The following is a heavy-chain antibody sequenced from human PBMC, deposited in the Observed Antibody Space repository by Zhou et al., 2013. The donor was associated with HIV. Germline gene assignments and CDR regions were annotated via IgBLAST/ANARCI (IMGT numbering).Heavy chain of an antibody. CDR3: ARDKDWAFDY. J-gene: IGHJ4*02. CDR1: GFTFSSYS. D-gene: IGHD3-9*01. CDR2: ISSRTI. Sequence: EVQLVESGGGLVQPGGSLRLSCAASGFTFSSYSMNWVRQAPGKGLEWVSHISSRTISYADSVKGRFTISRDSAKNSLYLQMNSLRAEDTAVYYCARDKDWAFDYWGRGTLVTVSS. V-gene: IGHV3-48*01.